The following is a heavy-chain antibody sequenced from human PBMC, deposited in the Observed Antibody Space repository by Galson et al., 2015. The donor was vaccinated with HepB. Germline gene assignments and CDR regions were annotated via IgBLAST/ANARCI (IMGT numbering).Heavy chain of an antibody. CDR1: GYTFTSYD. J-gene: IGHJ4*02. Sequence: SVKVSCKASGYTFTSYDIHWVRQATGQGLEWMGWISAYNGNTNYAQKLQGRVTMTTDTSTSTAYMELRSLRSDDTAVYYCARSLGTPDIVVVVAATSVLGYWGQGTLVTVSS. CDR2: ISAYNGNT. CDR3: ARSLGTPDIVVVVAATSVLGY. D-gene: IGHD2-15*01. V-gene: IGHV1-18*01.